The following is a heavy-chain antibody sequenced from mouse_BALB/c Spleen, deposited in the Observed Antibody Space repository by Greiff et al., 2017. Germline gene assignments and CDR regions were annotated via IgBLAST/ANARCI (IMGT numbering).Heavy chain of an antibody. CDR2: IYPSDSYT. J-gene: IGHJ4*01. V-gene: IGHV1-69*02. CDR1: GYTFTSYW. Sequence: QVQLQQPGAELVRPGASVKLSCKASGYTFTSYWINWVKQRPGQGLEWIGNIYPSDSYTNYNQKFKDKATLTVDKSSSTAYMQLSSPTSEDSAVYYCTRGPKGAMDYWGQGTSVTVSS. CDR3: TRGPKGAMDY.